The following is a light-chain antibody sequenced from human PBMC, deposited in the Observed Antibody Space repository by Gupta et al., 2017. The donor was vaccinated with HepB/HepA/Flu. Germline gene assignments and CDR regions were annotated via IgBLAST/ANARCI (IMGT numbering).Light chain of an antibody. Sequence: TGQSPRRLIYKVSNRASGVPDRLSGRGSGTDFTLKISRVEDEDVGVYYCMQGTQCPPFGQGTRLEIK. J-gene: IGKJ5*01. CDR2: KVS. CDR3: MQGTQCPP. V-gene: IGKV2-30*01.